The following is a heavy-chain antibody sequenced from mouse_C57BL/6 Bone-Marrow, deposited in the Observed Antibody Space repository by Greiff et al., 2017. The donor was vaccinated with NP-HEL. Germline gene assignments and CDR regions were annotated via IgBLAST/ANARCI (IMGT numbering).Heavy chain of an antibody. J-gene: IGHJ2*01. CDR2: INPSRGYT. D-gene: IGHD1-1*01. Sequence: QVQLKQSGAELAKPGASVKLSCKASGYTFTSYWMHWVNQRPGQGMEWIGYINPSRGYTKYTQKFKDKATLTADKSSSTAYMQLSSLTYEDSAVYYCARVDRTVVAHDYWGQGTTLTVSS. CDR3: ARVDRTVVAHDY. V-gene: IGHV1-7*01. CDR1: GYTFTSYW.